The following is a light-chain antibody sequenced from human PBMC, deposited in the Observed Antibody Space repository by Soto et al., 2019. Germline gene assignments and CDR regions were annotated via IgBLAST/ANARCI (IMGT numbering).Light chain of an antibody. V-gene: IGKV1-39*01. J-gene: IGKJ2*01. CDR3: QPGYSPPYT. CDR2: AAS. CDR1: QSISSY. Sequence: DIQMTQSPSSLSASVRDRVTITCRASQSISSYLNWYQQKPGKAPKLLIYAASTLQSGVPSRFSGSGSGTDFTFTISSLQPEDFATYYCQPGYSPPYTFGQGTKLEIK.